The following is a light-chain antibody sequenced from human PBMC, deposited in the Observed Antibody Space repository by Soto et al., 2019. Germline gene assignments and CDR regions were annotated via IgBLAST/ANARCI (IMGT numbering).Light chain of an antibody. Sequence: EILMTQSPATLSVSPGERATLSCRASQSVSSNLAWYQQKPGQAPRLLIYGASTRATGIPARFSGSGSGTEFTLTISSLQSEDFAVYYCQQYNNWLPRFGQGTRLEIK. CDR1: QSVSSN. J-gene: IGKJ5*01. CDR2: GAS. V-gene: IGKV3-15*01. CDR3: QQYNNWLPR.